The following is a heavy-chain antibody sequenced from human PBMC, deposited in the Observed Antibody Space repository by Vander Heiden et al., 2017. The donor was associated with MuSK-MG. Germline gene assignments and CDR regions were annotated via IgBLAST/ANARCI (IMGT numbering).Heavy chain of an antibody. J-gene: IGHJ6*02. CDR2: ISYDGSNK. CDR3: AREGGDYLYYYYGMDV. Sequence: QVQLVESGGGVVQPGRSLRLSCAASGFPFGRYAMHWVRQAPGKGLEWVAVISYDGSNKYYADSVKGRFTISRDNSKNTLYLQMNSLRAEDTAVYYCAREGGDYLYYYYGMDVWGQGTTVTVSS. D-gene: IGHD4-17*01. CDR1: GFPFGRYA. V-gene: IGHV3-30*04.